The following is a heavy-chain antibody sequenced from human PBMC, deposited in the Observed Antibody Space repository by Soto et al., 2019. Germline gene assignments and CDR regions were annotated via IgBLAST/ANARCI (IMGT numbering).Heavy chain of an antibody. CDR3: AKGPRITIFGVVTRRDGMDV. Sequence: GGSLRLSCAASGFTFSSYAMSWVRQAPGKGLEWASAISGSGGSTYYADSVKGRFTISRDNSKNTLYLQMNSLRAEDTAVYYCAKGPRITIFGVVTRRDGMDVWGQGTTVTVSS. CDR2: ISGSGGST. V-gene: IGHV3-23*01. CDR1: GFTFSSYA. J-gene: IGHJ6*02. D-gene: IGHD3-3*01.